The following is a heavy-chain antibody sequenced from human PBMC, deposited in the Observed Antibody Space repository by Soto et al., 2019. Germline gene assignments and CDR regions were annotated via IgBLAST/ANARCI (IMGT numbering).Heavy chain of an antibody. CDR3: ARQLTAADDIDY. V-gene: IGHV5-51*01. D-gene: IGHD6-13*01. J-gene: IGHJ4*02. Sequence: PGESLKISCKGSGYTFTAYWIAWVRQMPGKGLEWMGIIDPGDSETRYSPSFPGQVTMSADKSITTAYLQMTSLKASDTAMYYCARQLTAADDIDYWGQGTQVTVSS. CDR2: IDPGDSET. CDR1: GYTFTAYW.